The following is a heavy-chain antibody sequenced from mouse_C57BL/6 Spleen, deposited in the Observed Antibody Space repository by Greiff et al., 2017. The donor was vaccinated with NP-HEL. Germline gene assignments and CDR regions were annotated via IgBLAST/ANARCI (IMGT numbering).Heavy chain of an antibody. D-gene: IGHD2-5*01. CDR3: ARGSNYGWYFDV. CDR2: IYPGSGST. V-gene: IGHV1-55*01. J-gene: IGHJ1*03. CDR1: GYTFTSYW. Sequence: QVQLQQPGAELVKPGASVKMSCKASGYTFTSYWITWVKQRPGQGLEWIGDIYPGSGSTNYNEKFKSKATLTVDTSSSTAYMQLSSLISEDSAVYYCARGSNYGWYFDVWGTGTTVTVSS.